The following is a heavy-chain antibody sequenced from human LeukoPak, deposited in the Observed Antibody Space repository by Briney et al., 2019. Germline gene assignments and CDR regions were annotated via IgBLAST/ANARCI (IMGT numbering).Heavy chain of an antibody. CDR2: MNPNSGNT. CDR1: GYTFTSYG. Sequence: ASVKVSCKASGYTFTSYGISWVRQAPGQGLEWMGWMNPNSGNTGYAQKFQGRVTMTRNTSTSTAYMELSSLRSEDTAVYYCARVVIAADYWGQGTLVTVSS. V-gene: IGHV1-8*02. CDR3: ARVVIAADY. D-gene: IGHD2-15*01. J-gene: IGHJ4*02.